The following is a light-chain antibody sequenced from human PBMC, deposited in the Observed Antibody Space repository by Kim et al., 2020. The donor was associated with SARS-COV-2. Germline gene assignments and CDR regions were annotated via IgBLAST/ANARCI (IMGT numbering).Light chain of an antibody. Sequence: SYELTQPPSVSVSPGQTASITCSGDKLGHKYSCWYQQKPGQSPVLVIYQDSERPSGIPERFSGSNSGNTATLTISGTQAMDEADYYCQVWDISTVVFGGGTQLTVL. V-gene: IGLV3-1*01. CDR2: QDS. CDR3: QVWDISTVV. J-gene: IGLJ2*01. CDR1: KLGHKY.